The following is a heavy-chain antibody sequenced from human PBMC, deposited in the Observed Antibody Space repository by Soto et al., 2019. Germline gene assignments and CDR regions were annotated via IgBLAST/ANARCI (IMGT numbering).Heavy chain of an antibody. D-gene: IGHD6-6*01. J-gene: IGHJ4*02. V-gene: IGHV1-2*04. Sequence: ASVEVSCKASGYTFPGYYMHWVRQAPGQGLEWTGWINPNSGGTNYAQKFQGWVTMTRDTSISTAYMELSRLRSDDTAVYYCTRDRDSSSSAFDYWGQGTLVTVSS. CDR3: TRDRDSSSSAFDY. CDR2: INPNSGGT. CDR1: GYTFPGYY.